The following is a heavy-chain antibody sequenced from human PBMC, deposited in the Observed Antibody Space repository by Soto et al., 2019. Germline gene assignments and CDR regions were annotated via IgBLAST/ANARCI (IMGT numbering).Heavy chain of an antibody. V-gene: IGHV4-4*07. CDR2: IYATGTT. CDR1: GASISGVY. J-gene: IGHJ5*02. D-gene: IGHD1-1*01. CDR3: VKTGTKNLRDWVDH. Sequence: SETFSLTCPVSGASISGVYWSCIRKSSGEGLEWIGRIYATGTTDYNPSLKSRVMMSVDTSKKKFSLKLRSVTAADTAVYYCVKTGTKNLRDWVDHWRQGILVAASS.